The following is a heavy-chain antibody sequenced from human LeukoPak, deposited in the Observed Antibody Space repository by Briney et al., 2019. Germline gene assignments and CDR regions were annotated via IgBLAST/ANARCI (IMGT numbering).Heavy chain of an antibody. CDR3: SREWLIVVTGTGHLDY. D-gene: IGHD6-19*01. Sequence: GSVTVSCKASGYSFSGFYMHWVRQAPGQGVEWMGWIIPNTGGTNYAQKFQGRVTMTRDTTISTAYMELSSLRSDDTAVYYCSREWLIVVTGTGHLDYWGQGTLVTVSS. CDR2: IIPNTGGT. V-gene: IGHV1-2*02. CDR1: GYSFSGFY. J-gene: IGHJ4*02.